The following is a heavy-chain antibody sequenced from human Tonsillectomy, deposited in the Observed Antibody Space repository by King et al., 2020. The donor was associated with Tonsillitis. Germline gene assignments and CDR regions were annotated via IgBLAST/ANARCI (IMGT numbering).Heavy chain of an antibody. CDR2: VSYSGST. D-gene: IGHD2-15*01. Sequence: QLQESGPGLVKPSETLSLTCTVSGGSISSYCWSWIRQPPGKGLEWMEYVSYSGSTTYNPSLKSRVTTSVDTSKNQFSLKLSSVTAADTAVYYCARVVVAATPFSLSYSFAYWGQGILVTASS. J-gene: IGHJ4*02. CDR3: ARVVVAATPFSLSYSFAY. V-gene: IGHV4-59*01. CDR1: GGSISSYC.